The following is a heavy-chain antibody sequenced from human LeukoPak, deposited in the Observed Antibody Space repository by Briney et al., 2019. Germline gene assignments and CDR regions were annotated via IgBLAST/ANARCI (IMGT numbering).Heavy chain of an antibody. CDR2: INQDGSEK. D-gene: IGHD5-24*01. CDR1: GLRFGSFW. J-gene: IGHJ4*02. V-gene: IGHV3-7*01. Sequence: GGSLRLSLAVSGLRFGSFWMSWVRQAPGKGLEWVANINQDGSEKYFVDSVKGRFTISRDKSKNALDLQMNCLSAEATAVSYCARERDGRFFDSWGEGTLVTVSS. CDR3: ARERDGRFFDS.